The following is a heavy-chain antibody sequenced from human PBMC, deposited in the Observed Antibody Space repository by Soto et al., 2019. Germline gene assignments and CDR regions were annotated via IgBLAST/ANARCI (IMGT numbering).Heavy chain of an antibody. Sequence: SETLSLTCTVSGGSISSSNYHWAWVRQPPGKGLEWIGDIIHSGSTYYNPSLKSRVTISVDTSKNQFSLKLSSVTAADTAVYYCARGPGLLWFGGRYYFDYWGQGTLVTVSS. J-gene: IGHJ4*02. D-gene: IGHD3-10*01. CDR3: ARGPGLLWFGGRYYFDY. CDR2: IIHSGST. V-gene: IGHV4-39*07. CDR1: GGSISSSNYH.